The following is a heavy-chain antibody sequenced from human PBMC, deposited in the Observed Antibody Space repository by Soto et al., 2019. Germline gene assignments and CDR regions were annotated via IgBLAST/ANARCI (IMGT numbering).Heavy chain of an antibody. CDR3: ARLSDIVVVPAAIDYYYYCMDV. CDR2: IYPGDSDT. CDR1: GYSFTSYW. Sequence: GESLKISCKGSGYSFTSYWIGWARQMPGKGLEWMGIIYPGDSDTRYSPSFQGQVTISADKSISTAYLQWSSLKASDTAMYYCARLSDIVVVPAAIDYYYYCMDVWGQGPTVTVSS. D-gene: IGHD2-2*01. J-gene: IGHJ6*02. V-gene: IGHV5-51*01.